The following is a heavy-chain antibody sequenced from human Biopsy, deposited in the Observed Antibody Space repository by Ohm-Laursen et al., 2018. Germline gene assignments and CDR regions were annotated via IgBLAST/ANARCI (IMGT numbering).Heavy chain of an antibody. J-gene: IGHJ4*02. CDR1: GGSFSDYA. D-gene: IGHD3-22*01. Sequence: GASVKVSCKPSGGSFSDYAISWLRQAPGQGLEWMGGIIPLFGTTNYAQKFQGRVTITADKSTGTAYMDLSSLRSEYTAVYYCARDTKWLASGPIDYWGQGALVTVSS. CDR2: IIPLFGTT. CDR3: ARDTKWLASGPIDY. V-gene: IGHV1-69*06.